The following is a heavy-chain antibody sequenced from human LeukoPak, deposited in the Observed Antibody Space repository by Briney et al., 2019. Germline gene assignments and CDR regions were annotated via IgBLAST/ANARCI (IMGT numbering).Heavy chain of an antibody. CDR1: GFTFSSYW. J-gene: IGHJ4*02. Sequence: GGSLRLSCAASGFTFSSYWVSWVRQAPGKGLEWVGNIKEDGSEKYYVDSVKGRFAISRDNAKNSLYLQMNSLRAEDTAVYYCARDQHSGRDYWGQGTLVTVSS. CDR3: ARDQHSGRDY. D-gene: IGHD5-12*01. V-gene: IGHV3-7*05. CDR2: IKEDGSEK.